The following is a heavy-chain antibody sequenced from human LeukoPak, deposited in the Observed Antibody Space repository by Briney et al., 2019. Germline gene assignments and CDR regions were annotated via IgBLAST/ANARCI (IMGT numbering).Heavy chain of an antibody. V-gene: IGHV1-46*01. J-gene: IGHJ4*02. Sequence: ASVKVSCKASGYTFTSYYMHWVRQAPGQGLEWMGIINPSGGSTSYAQKFQGRVTMTRDTSTSTVYMELSSLRSEDTAVYYCARDLEMATISTVDDYWGQGTLVTVSS. CDR1: GYTFTSYY. D-gene: IGHD5-24*01. CDR3: ARDLEMATISTVDDY. CDR2: INPSGGST.